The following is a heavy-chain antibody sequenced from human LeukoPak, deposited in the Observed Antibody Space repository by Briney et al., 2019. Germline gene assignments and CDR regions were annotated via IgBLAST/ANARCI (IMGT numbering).Heavy chain of an antibody. CDR3: ATSGWYLLPGVY. D-gene: IGHD6-19*01. CDR2: IYYSGST. V-gene: IGHV4-39*01. J-gene: IGHJ4*02. Sequence: SETLSLTCTVSGDSISSTNYYWGWIHQPPGKGLEWIGSIYYSGSTYYNPSLESRATISVDTSKNPFSLKLSSVTAADTAVYYCATSGWYLLPGVYWGQGTLVTVSS. CDR1: GDSISSTNYY.